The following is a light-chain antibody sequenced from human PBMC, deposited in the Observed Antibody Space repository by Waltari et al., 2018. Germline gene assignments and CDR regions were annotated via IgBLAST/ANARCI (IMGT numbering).Light chain of an antibody. V-gene: IGKV3-20*01. CDR2: GAS. J-gene: IGKJ5*01. CDR1: QIVSSTY. CDR3: QQYGDSPIT. Sequence: EIVLTQFPGTLSLSPGDRATLSCRASQIVSSTYLAWYQQKPGQAPRLLIFGASSRVTGIPDRFSGSGSGTDFTLTISRLEPEDFAVYYCQQYGDSPITFGQGTRLEIK.